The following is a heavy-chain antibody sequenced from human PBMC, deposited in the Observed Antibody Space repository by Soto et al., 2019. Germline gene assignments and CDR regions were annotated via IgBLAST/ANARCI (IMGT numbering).Heavy chain of an antibody. CDR1: GFTFSSYS. CDR3: AIARGKWELLPWFYP. D-gene: IGHD1-26*01. Sequence: EVQLVESGGGLVQPGGSLRLSCAASGFTFSSYSMNWVRQAPGKGREWVSYISSSSSTIYYADSVKGRFTISRDNAKNSLYLQMNRLRDEDTAGYYCAIARGKWELLPWFYPWGQRNLVTVSS. V-gene: IGHV3-48*02. J-gene: IGHJ5*02. CDR2: ISSSSSTI.